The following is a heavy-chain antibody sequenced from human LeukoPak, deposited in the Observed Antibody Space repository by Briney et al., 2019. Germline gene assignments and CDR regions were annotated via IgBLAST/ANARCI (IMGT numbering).Heavy chain of an antibody. CDR2: IYYSGST. D-gene: IGHD2-2*01. CDR1: GGSISSHY. J-gene: IGHJ3*02. CDR3: GRDLGYCSSTSCQHDAFDI. V-gene: IGHV4-59*11. Sequence: SETLSLTCTVSGGSISSHYWSWIRQPPGKGLEWIGYIYYSGSTNYNPSLKSRVTISVDTSKNQISLKLSPVTAADTAVHYCGRDLGYCSSTSCQHDAFDIWGQGRMVTVSS.